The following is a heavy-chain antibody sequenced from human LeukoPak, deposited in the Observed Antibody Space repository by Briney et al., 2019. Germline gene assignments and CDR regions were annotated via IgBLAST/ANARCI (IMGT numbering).Heavy chain of an antibody. V-gene: IGHV1-69*13. J-gene: IGHJ3*02. CDR3: ASTFCRDGYNLCSDAFDI. Sequence: GASVKVSCKASGGTFSSYAISWVRQAPGQGLEWMGGIIPIFGTANYAQKFQGRVTITANESTSTAYMELSSLRSEDTAVYYCASTFCRDGYNLCSDAFDIWGQGTMVTVSS. D-gene: IGHD5-24*01. CDR1: GGTFSSYA. CDR2: IIPIFGTA.